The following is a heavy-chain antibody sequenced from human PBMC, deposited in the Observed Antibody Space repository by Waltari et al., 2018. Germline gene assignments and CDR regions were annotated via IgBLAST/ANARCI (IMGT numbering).Heavy chain of an antibody. V-gene: IGHV4-34*01. CDR1: GGSFSGYY. CDR3: ARGRGYCSGGSCYQPNHDAFDI. CDR2: INHSGST. D-gene: IGHD2-15*01. Sequence: QVQLQQWGAGLLKPSETLSLACAVYGGSFSGYYWSWIRQPPGKGLEWIGEINHSGSTNYNPSLKSRVTISVDTSKNQFSLKLSSVTAADTAVYYYARGRGYCSGGSCYQPNHDAFDIWGQGTMVTVSS. J-gene: IGHJ3*02.